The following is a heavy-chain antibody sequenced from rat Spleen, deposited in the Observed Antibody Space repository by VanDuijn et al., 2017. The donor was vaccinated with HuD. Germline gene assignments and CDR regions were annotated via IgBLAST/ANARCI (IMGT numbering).Heavy chain of an antibody. CDR2: ISFDGSST. D-gene: IGHD1-2*01. V-gene: IGHV5-29*01. Sequence: EVQLVESDGGLVQPGRSLKLSCAASGFTFSDYYMAWVRQAPTKGLEWVATISFDGSSTYYRDSVKGRFTVSRDNAKTTLYLQMDSLRSEDTATYYCARKQLYLRDWFFDFWGPGTMVTVSS. CDR3: ARKQLYLRDWFFDF. CDR1: GFTFSDYY. J-gene: IGHJ1*01.